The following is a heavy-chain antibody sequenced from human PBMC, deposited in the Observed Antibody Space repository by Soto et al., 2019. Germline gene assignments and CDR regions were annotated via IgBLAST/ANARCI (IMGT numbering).Heavy chain of an antibody. CDR1: GFTFSDYY. V-gene: IGHV3-11*01. Sequence: GGSMRLSCAASGFTFSDYYMSWISQAPEKGLEWVSYISSSGSTIYYADSVKGRFTISGDNAKNSLYLQMNSLRAEDTAVYYCARDDCSCGSCYSAPQVIFMDVWGQGTTVTVSS. CDR2: ISSSGSTI. CDR3: ARDDCSCGSCYSAPQVIFMDV. J-gene: IGHJ6*02. D-gene: IGHD2-15*01.